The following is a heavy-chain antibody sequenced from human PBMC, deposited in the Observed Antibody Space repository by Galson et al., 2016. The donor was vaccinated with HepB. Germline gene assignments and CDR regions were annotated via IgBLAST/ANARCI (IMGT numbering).Heavy chain of an antibody. CDR2: IRPDGGAE. CDR3: ARDGQSSSPDFDY. Sequence: SLRLSCAASGFTFGDYWMYWLRQAPAKGLEWVANIRPDGGAENYVDSVKGRFTISRDNAKNSLYLGMNSLGVDDTAVYYCARDGQSSSPDFDYWGQGTLVTVSS. CDR1: GFTFGDYW. J-gene: IGHJ4*02. V-gene: IGHV3-7*03. D-gene: IGHD6-6*01.